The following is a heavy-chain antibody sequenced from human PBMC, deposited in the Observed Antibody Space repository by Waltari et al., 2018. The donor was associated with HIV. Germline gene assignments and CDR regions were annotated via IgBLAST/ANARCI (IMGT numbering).Heavy chain of an antibody. CDR1: GFTFSGSG. V-gene: IGHV3-30*02. D-gene: IGHD3-3*01. CDR2: IRHDDRYR. Sequence: QVRLVESGGGVVPPGGSLRLSCAASGFTFSGSGIHWVRQAPGKGRGWVAFIRHDDRYRYYRDSVKGRFTISRDNSKNTVDLQMNNLKAEDTAVYYCGKDSNYFYDSTGYYCDFWGQGTLVTVSS. J-gene: IGHJ4*02. CDR3: GKDSNYFYDSTGYYCDF.